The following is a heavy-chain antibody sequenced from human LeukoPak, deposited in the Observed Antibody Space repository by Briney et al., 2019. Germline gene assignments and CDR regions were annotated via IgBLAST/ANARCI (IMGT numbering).Heavy chain of an antibody. CDR3: AKDFPVYSSSYRPDY. J-gene: IGHJ4*02. CDR2: ISGSGGST. V-gene: IGHV3-23*01. CDR1: GFTVSSNY. D-gene: IGHD6-13*01. Sequence: PGGSLRLSCAASGFTVSSNYMSWVRQAPGKGLEWVSAISGSGGSTYYADSVKGRFTISRDNSKNTLYLQMNSLRAEDTAVYYCAKDFPVYSSSYRPDYWGQGTLVTVSS.